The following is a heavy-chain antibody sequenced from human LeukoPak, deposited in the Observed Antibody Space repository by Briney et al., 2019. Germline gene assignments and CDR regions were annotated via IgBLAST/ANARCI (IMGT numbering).Heavy chain of an antibody. CDR1: GGTFSSYT. V-gene: IGHV1-69*02. D-gene: IGHD6-6*01. CDR3: ARGMGYSSSSDFDY. CDR2: IIPILGIA. J-gene: IGHJ4*02. Sequence: SVKVSCKASGGTFSSYTISWVRQAPGQGLEWMGRIIPILGIANYAQKFQGRVTITADKSTSTAYMELSSLRSEDTAVYYCARGMGYSSSSDFDYWGQGTLATVSS.